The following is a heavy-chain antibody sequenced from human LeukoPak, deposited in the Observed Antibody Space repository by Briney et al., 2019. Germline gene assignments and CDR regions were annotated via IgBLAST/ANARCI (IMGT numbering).Heavy chain of an antibody. Sequence: ASVKVSCKASGYTFTGYYMHWVRQAPGQGLEWMGWINPNSGGTNHAQKFQGRVTMTRDTSISTAYMELSRLRSDDTAVYYCARGRPKGAFDIWGQGTMVTVSP. CDR3: ARGRPKGAFDI. CDR1: GYTFTGYY. D-gene: IGHD6-6*01. V-gene: IGHV1-2*02. CDR2: INPNSGGT. J-gene: IGHJ3*02.